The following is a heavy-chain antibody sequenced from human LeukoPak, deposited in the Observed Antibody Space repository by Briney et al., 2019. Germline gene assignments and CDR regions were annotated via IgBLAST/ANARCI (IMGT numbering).Heavy chain of an antibody. CDR1: GGSISNYY. CDR2: TYYSGST. V-gene: IGHV4-59*01. J-gene: IGHJ2*01. Sequence: SETLSLTCTVSGGSISNYYWSWIRQPPGKGLEWIGYTYYSGSTNYNPSLKSRVTISVDTSKNQFSLKLSSVTAADTAVYYCAKESTSYHWYFDLWGRGTLVTVSS. CDR3: AKESTSYHWYFDL.